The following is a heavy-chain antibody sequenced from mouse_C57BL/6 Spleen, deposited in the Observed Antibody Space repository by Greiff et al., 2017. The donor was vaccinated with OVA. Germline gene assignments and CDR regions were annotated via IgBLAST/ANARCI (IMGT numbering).Heavy chain of an antibody. CDR1: GYTFTSYG. Sequence: QVQLQQSGAELARPGASVKLSCKASGYTFTSYGISWVKQRTGQGLEWIGEIYPRSGNTYYNEKFKGKATLTADNSSSTAYMERRSLTSEDSAVYFCARCEYYAMDYWGQGTSVTVSS. CDR3: ARCEYYAMDY. V-gene: IGHV1-81*01. CDR2: IYPRSGNT. J-gene: IGHJ4*01.